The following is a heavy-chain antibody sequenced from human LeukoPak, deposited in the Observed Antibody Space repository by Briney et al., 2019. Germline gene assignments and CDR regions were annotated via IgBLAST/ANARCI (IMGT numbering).Heavy chain of an antibody. CDR3: ARKVRIAAAIMYYFDY. D-gene: IGHD6-13*01. CDR2: INPNSGGT. Sequence: GASVKVSCKASGYTFTGYYMHWVRQAPRQGLEWMGWINPNSGGTNYAQKFQGRVTMTRDTSISTAYMELSRLRSDDTAVYYCARKVRIAAAIMYYFDYWGRGTLVTVSS. J-gene: IGHJ4*02. V-gene: IGHV1-2*02. CDR1: GYTFTGYY.